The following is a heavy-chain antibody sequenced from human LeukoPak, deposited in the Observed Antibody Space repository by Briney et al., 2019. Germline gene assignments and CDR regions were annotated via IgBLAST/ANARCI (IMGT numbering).Heavy chain of an antibody. CDR3: ARAARADCTSPTCHSWLAP. CDR1: GFTLSNSR. Sequence: GGSLRLSCAASGFTLSNSRIHWVRQAPGKGLVWVSRINSDGSTTTYADSVKGRFTISRDNAKNTLYLQMNSLRAEDTAVYYCARAARADCTSPTCHSWLAPWGQGTQVTVSS. J-gene: IGHJ5*02. V-gene: IGHV3-74*01. CDR2: INSDGSTT. D-gene: IGHD2/OR15-2a*01.